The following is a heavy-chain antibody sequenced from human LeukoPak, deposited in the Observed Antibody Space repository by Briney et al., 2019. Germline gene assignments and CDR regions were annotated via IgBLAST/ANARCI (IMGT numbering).Heavy chain of an antibody. V-gene: IGHV3-23*01. D-gene: IGHD6-19*01. CDR3: AKAGIAVPATPEY. CDR2: ISISGGTT. J-gene: IGHJ4*02. CDR1: GFTFSSYA. Sequence: GGSLRLSCAASGFTFSSYAMTWVRQAPRKGLEWVSVISISGGTTYYSDSVKGRFIISRDNYKNTLYLQMNSLRAEDTAVYYCAKAGIAVPATPEYCGQGTQVTVSS.